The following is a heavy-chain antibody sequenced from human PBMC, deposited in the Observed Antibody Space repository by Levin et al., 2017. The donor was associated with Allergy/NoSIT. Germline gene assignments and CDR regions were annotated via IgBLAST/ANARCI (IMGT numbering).Heavy chain of an antibody. D-gene: IGHD6-25*01. Sequence: GESLKISCKGSGYSFTSYWIGWVRQMPGKGLEWMGIIYPGDSDTKYGPSFQGQVTISADKSISTAYLQWSSLKASDTAMYYCAKVDAIAAGPFDYWGQGTLVTVSS. CDR2: IYPGDSDT. CDR1: GYSFTSYW. CDR3: AKVDAIAAGPFDY. J-gene: IGHJ4*02. V-gene: IGHV5-51*01.